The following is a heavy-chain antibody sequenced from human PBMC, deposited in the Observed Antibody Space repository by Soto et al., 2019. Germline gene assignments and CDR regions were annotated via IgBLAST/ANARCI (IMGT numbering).Heavy chain of an antibody. D-gene: IGHD3-3*01. V-gene: IGHV3-74*01. CDR1: GFTFGGYW. CDR3: ARVSGYDFWSGYYTDYYYGMDV. J-gene: IGHJ6*02. CDR2: INSDGSST. Sequence: VGSLSLSGPASGFTFGGYWMHWVRQAPGKGLGWVSRINSDGSSTSYADSVKGRFTISRDNAKNTLYLQMNSLRAEDTAVYYCARVSGYDFWSGYYTDYYYGMDVWGQGTTVTVSS.